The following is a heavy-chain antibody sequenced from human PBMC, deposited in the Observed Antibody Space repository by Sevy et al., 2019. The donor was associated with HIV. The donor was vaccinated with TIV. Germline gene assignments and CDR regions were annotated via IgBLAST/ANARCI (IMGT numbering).Heavy chain of an antibody. J-gene: IGHJ5*02. CDR1: GLTFSSYA. V-gene: IGHV3-30*04. Sequence: GGSLRLSCAASGLTFSSYAMHWVRQAPGKGLEWVAVISYDGSDKDFADSVKGRFTISRDNSENTLFLQMNSLGTEDTAVYYCARGPGGVAVAALNWFDPWGQGTLVTVSS. D-gene: IGHD2-15*01. CDR3: ARGPGGVAVAALNWFDP. CDR2: ISYDGSDK.